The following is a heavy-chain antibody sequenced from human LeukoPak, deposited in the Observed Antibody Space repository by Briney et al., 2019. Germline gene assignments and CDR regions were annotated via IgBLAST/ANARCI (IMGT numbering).Heavy chain of an antibody. CDR3: ARDSSGWFDP. Sequence: ETLSLTCTVSGHFISSGYYWGWIRQPPGKGLEWIGSIYHSGSTYYNPSLKSRVTISVDTSKNQFSLKLSSVTAADTAVYYCARDSSGWFDPWGQGTLVAVSS. D-gene: IGHD6-25*01. V-gene: IGHV4-38-2*02. CDR2: IYHSGST. CDR1: GHFISSGYY. J-gene: IGHJ5*02.